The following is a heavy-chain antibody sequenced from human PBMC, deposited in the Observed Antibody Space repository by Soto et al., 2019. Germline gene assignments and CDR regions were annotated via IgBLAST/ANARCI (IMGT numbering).Heavy chain of an antibody. CDR2: IIPVSGAA. CDR1: GGTFGSFA. CDR3: ARALGCRSTSCTLDY. D-gene: IGHD2-2*01. V-gene: IGHV1-69*01. Sequence: QVQLVQSGAEVKKPGSSVKVSCKASGGTFGSFAFSWVRQAPGQGLEWMGGIIPVSGAAHYAQKFQGRVTITADESTSTAYMELSSLRSQATAVYYCARALGCRSTSCTLDYWGQGTRVIVSS. J-gene: IGHJ4*02.